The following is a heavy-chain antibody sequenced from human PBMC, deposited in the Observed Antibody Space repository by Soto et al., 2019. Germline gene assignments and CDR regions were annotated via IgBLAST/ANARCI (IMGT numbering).Heavy chain of an antibody. CDR3: ARTFIPAAGTSTLDY. J-gene: IGHJ4*02. CDR1: GYTFTSYY. V-gene: IGHV1-46*03. CDR2: INPSGGST. D-gene: IGHD6-13*01. Sequence: GASVKVSCKASGYTFTSYYMHWVRQAPGQGLEWMGIINPSGGSTSYAQKFQGRVTMTRDTSTSTVYMELSSLRSEDTAVYYCARTFIPAAGTSTLDYWGQGTLVTVSS.